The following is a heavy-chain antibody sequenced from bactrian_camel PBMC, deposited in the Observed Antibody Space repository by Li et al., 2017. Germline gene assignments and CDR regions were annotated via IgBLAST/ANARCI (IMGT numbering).Heavy chain of an antibody. J-gene: IGHJ6*01. Sequence: VQLVESGGGSVEAGGSLRLSCVAVQDTTRSNSMAWFRQSPGKEREGLAAVYAGGATYKERTYYADSVKGRFTISKDSAKNTLDLQMDSLKPEDTSRYYCAADRGRGNGLSAADYRYWGQGTQVT. CDR1: QDTTRSNS. CDR3: AADRGRGNGLSAADYRY. CDR2: VYAGGATYKERT. V-gene: IGHV3S31*01.